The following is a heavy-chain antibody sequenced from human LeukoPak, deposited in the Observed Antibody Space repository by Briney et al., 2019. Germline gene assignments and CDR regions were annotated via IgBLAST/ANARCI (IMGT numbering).Heavy chain of an antibody. V-gene: IGHV3-21*01. D-gene: IGHD3-16*02. CDR2: ISSVGNYI. Sequence: GSLRLSCAASGFTISSYSMNWVRQAPGKGLEWVSSISSVGNYIYYADSVKGRFTISRDNAKNSLYLQMSSLRAEDTALYYCARDLGVIVHPSDYWGQGTLVTVSS. CDR1: GFTISSYS. J-gene: IGHJ4*02. CDR3: ARDLGVIVHPSDY.